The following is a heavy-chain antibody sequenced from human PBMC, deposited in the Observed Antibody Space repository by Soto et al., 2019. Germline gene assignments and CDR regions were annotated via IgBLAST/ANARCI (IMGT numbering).Heavy chain of an antibody. Sequence: GGSLRLSCAASGFTFSSYSMNWVRQAPGKGLEWVSSISSSSSYIYYADSVKGRFTISRDNAKNSLYLQMNSLRAEDTAVYYCARARDHYYRSGGWRQETLVTVSS. J-gene: IGHJ4*02. CDR3: ARARDHYYRSGG. CDR1: GFTFSSYS. CDR2: ISSSSSYI. D-gene: IGHD6-19*01. V-gene: IGHV3-21*01.